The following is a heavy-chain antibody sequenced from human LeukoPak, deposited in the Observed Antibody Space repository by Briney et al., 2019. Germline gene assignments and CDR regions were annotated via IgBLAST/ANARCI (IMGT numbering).Heavy chain of an antibody. CDR1: GYTFPGYY. CDR3: AGSSGYSSSWYFDY. Sequence: ASVKVSFKASGYTFPGYYMHWLRQAPGQGLEWMGWINPNSGGTNYAQKFQGRVTITRDTSISTAYMELSRLRSDDTAVYYCAGSSGYSSSWYFDYWGQGTLVTVSS. V-gene: IGHV1-2*02. CDR2: INPNSGGT. J-gene: IGHJ4*02. D-gene: IGHD6-13*01.